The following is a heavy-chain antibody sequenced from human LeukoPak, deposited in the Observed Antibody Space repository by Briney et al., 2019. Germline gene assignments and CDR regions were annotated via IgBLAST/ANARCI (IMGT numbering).Heavy chain of an antibody. J-gene: IGHJ4*02. D-gene: IGHD3-10*01. V-gene: IGHV4-34*01. CDR2: INHSGST. CDR1: GGSFSGYY. CDR3: ARGRGGAIMWLDYFDY. Sequence: SETLSLTCAVYGGSFSGYYWSWIRQPPGKGLEWIGEINHSGSTNYNPSLKSRVTISVDTSKNQFSLKLSSVTAADTAVYYCARGRGGAIMWLDYFDYWGQGTLVTVSS.